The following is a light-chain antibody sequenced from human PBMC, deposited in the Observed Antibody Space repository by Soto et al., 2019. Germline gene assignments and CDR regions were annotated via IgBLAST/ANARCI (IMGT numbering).Light chain of an antibody. CDR1: QGISID. Sequence: IQMTQSPSSLSASVGDRVTITCRASQGISIDVAWYQQKPGKAPELLIYAASNLQTGVPSRFSGSGSGTDFTLTISGLQPEDFETYFCLQHFSFPRTFGGGTKVEV. CDR2: AAS. V-gene: IGKV1-6*01. J-gene: IGKJ4*01. CDR3: LQHFSFPRT.